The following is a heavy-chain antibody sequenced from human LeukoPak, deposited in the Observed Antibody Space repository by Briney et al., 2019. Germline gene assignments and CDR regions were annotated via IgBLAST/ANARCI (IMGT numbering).Heavy chain of an antibody. CDR1: GYTFTSYG. Sequence: ASVKVSCKASGYTFTSYGIRWVRQAPGQGLEWMGWISAYNGNTNYAQKLQDRVTVTTDTSTSTAYMELRSLRSDDTAVYYCARDKYSSGPDYFFDYWGQGTLVTVSS. V-gene: IGHV1-18*01. CDR3: ARDKYSSGPDYFFDY. J-gene: IGHJ4*02. D-gene: IGHD6-19*01. CDR2: ISAYNGNT.